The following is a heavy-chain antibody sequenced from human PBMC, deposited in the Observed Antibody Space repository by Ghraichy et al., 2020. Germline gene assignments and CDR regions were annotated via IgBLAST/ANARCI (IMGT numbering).Heavy chain of an antibody. CDR2: ISSSSSYI. CDR3: AREGDGDPTQDPNYYYYYGMDV. D-gene: IGHD4-17*01. CDR1: GFTFSSYS. V-gene: IGHV3-21*01. Sequence: GGSLRLSCAASGFTFSSYSMNWVRQAPGKGLEWVSSISSSSSYIYYADSVKGRFTISRDNAKNSLYLQMNSLRAEDTAVYYCAREGDGDPTQDPNYYYYYGMDVWGQGTTVTVSS. J-gene: IGHJ6*02.